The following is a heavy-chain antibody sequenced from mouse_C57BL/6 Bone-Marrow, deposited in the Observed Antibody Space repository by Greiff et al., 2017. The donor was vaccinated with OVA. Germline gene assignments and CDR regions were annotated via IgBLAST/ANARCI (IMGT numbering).Heavy chain of an antibody. J-gene: IGHJ1*03. CDR2: IYIGNGYT. CDR3: ARGITTVVPWYFDV. V-gene: IGHV1-58*01. CDR1: GYTFTSYG. D-gene: IGHD1-1*01. Sequence: EVKLVESGAELVRPGSSVKMSCKTSGYTFTSYGINWVKQRPGQGLEWIGYIYIGNGYTEYNEKFKGKATLTSDTSSSTAYMQLSSLTSEDSAIYFCARGITTVVPWYFDVWGTGTTVTVSS.